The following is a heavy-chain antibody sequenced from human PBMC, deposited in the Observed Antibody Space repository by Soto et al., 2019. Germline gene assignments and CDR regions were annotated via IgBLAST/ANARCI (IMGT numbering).Heavy chain of an antibody. CDR2: ISYDGSNQ. Sequence: PGGSLRPSYAASGFTFNIYGIHWLLQAPNKGLEWVALISYDGSNQYYADSVKGRFTISRDNSKNTLFLQMNSLRDDDTAVYYCAKDQASGQGSFDSWGQGTLVTVSS. CDR3: AKDQASGQGSFDS. V-gene: IGHV3-30*18. CDR1: GFTFNIYG. J-gene: IGHJ4*02.